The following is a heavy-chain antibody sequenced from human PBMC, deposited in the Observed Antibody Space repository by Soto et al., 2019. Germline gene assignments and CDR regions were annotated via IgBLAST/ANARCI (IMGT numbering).Heavy chain of an antibody. CDR3: ARDSYDFWSGYYVYYYYYGMDV. D-gene: IGHD3-3*01. CDR2: ISAYNDNT. Sequence: ASVKVSCKASGYTFTSYGISWVRQAPGQGLEWMGWISAYNDNTNYAQKLQGRVTMTTDTSTSTAYMELRSLRSDDTAVYYCARDSYDFWSGYYVYYYYYGMDVWGQGTTVTVSS. CDR1: GYTFTSYG. J-gene: IGHJ6*02. V-gene: IGHV1-18*01.